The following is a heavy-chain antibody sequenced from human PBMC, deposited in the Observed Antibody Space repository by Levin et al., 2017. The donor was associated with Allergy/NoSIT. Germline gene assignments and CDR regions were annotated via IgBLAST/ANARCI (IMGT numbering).Heavy chain of an antibody. V-gene: IGHV3-7*01. J-gene: IGHJ3*02. CDR1: GFTFSSYW. CDR2: IKQDGSEK. Sequence: GGSLRLSCAASGFTFSSYWMSWVRQAPGKGLEWVANIKQDGSEKYYVDSVKGRFTISRDNAKNSLYLQMNSLRAEDTAVYYCARDHYYYDSSGLPSLAFDIWGQGTMVTVSS. CDR3: ARDHYYYDSSGLPSLAFDI. D-gene: IGHD3-22*01.